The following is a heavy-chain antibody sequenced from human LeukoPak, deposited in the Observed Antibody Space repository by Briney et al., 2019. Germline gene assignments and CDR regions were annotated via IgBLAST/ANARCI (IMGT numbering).Heavy chain of an antibody. J-gene: IGHJ4*02. CDR2: ISLGSSTM. CDR1: GFTFSSFT. Sequence: GGSLRLSCAASGFTFSSFTMNWARQVPGKGLEWFSYISLGSSTMFYADSVKGRFTISRDNAKNSLYLQMNSLRDDDTAVYYCARVGNGRSWDYWGQGTLVSVSS. V-gene: IGHV3-48*02. D-gene: IGHD2-15*01. CDR3: ARVGNGRSWDY.